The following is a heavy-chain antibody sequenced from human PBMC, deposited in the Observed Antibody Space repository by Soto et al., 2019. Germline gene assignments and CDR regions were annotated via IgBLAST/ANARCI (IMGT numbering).Heavy chain of an antibody. J-gene: IGHJ5*02. V-gene: IGHV4-61*08. CDR3: AREGPMSHCTHGVCYWFDP. D-gene: IGHD2-8*01. Sequence: PSETLSLTCTVSGGSVSTNGYYWSWVRQPPGKGLEWIGYIYHSGNTNYNPSLKSRVTITVDTSKNQFSLKLTFATAADTAVYYCAREGPMSHCTHGVCYWFDPWGQGTLVTVSS. CDR1: GGSVSTNGYY. CDR2: IYHSGNT.